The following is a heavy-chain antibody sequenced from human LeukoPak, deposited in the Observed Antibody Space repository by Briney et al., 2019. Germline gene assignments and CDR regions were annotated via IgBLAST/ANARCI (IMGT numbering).Heavy chain of an antibody. CDR3: AARSVSAPT. J-gene: IGHJ5*02. CDR1: GFTVSTNY. CDR2: IYSDGGT. Sequence: GGSLRLSCAASGFTVSTNYMSWVRPAPGKGLECVSLIYSDGGTYYADSVKGRFTISRDNSKNTLYLQMNSLRAEDTAVYYCAARSVSAPTWGQGTLVAVSS. V-gene: IGHV3-53*01. D-gene: IGHD5/OR15-5a*01.